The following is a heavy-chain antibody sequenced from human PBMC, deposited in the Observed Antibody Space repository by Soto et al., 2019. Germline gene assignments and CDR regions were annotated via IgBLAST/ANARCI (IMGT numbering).Heavy chain of an antibody. V-gene: IGHV3-23*01. D-gene: IGHD6-6*01. CDR2: ISGSGGST. CDR1: GFTFSSYA. J-gene: IGHJ4*02. Sequence: GGSLRLSCAASGFTFSSYAMSWVRQAPGKGLEWVSAISGSGGSTYYADSVKGRFTISRDNSKNTLYLQMNSLRAEDTAVYYCAKARGNYSSSSYFDYWGQGTLVTVSS. CDR3: AKARGNYSSSSYFDY.